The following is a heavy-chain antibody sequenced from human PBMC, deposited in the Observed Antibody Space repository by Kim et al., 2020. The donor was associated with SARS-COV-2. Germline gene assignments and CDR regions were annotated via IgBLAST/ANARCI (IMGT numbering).Heavy chain of an antibody. CDR3: ARGTYHESLSLSDCYNGMDV. V-gene: IGHV3-30-3*01. D-gene: IGHD2-21*02. J-gene: IGHJ6*02. Sequence: GGSMRLSCAASGLSFDDSAMNWVRQAPGKGLEWLAVIPYDGRNKDYADSVKGRFTISRDNPERTLCMQMNSLSVEDTGVYYCARGTYHESLSLSDCYNGMDVWGQGTTVTVSS. CDR1: GLSFDDSA. CDR2: IPYDGRNK.